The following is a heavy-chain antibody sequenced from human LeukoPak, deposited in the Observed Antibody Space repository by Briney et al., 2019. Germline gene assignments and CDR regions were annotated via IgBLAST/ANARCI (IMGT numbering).Heavy chain of an antibody. J-gene: IGHJ4*02. Sequence: GGSLRLSCTTSGFTFSNYAMHWVRQTPGKGLEWVATISYDGSNKYYANSVKGRFTISRDNSKNTLYLQMNSLRAEDTAVYYCARDLYSRPPAGIALVFWGRETLVPVSS. D-gene: IGHD6-13*01. CDR3: ARDLYSRPPAGIALVF. V-gene: IGHV3-30-3*01. CDR2: ISYDGSNK. CDR1: GFTFSNYA.